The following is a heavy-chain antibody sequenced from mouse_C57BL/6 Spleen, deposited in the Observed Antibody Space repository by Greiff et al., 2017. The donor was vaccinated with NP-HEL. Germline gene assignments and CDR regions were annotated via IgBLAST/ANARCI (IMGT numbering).Heavy chain of an antibody. CDR2: IWRGGST. CDR1: GFSLTSYG. Sequence: QVQLKESGPGLVQPSQCLSITCTVSGFSLTSYGVHWVRQSPGKGLEWLGVIWRGGSTDYNAAFMSRLSITKDNSKSQVVLKMNSLQADDTAVYYCAKDGLDYGSSSWFAYWGQGTLVTVSA. V-gene: IGHV2-5*01. D-gene: IGHD1-1*01. J-gene: IGHJ3*01. CDR3: AKDGLDYGSSSWFAY.